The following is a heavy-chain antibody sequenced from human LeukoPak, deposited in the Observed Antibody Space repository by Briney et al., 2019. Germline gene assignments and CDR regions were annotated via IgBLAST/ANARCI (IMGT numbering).Heavy chain of an antibody. J-gene: IGHJ3*02. Sequence: SETLSLTCTVSGGSISSYYWSWIRQPPGKGLEWIGYIYYSGGTNYNPSLKSRVTISVDTSKNQFSLKLSSVTAADTAVYYCARDRPYGSGSYAFDIWGQGTMVTVSS. CDR1: GGSISSYY. CDR3: ARDRPYGSGSYAFDI. V-gene: IGHV4-59*01. D-gene: IGHD3-10*01. CDR2: IYYSGGT.